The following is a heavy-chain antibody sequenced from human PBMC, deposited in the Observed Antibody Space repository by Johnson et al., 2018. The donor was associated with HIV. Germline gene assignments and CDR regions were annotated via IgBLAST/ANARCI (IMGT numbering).Heavy chain of an antibody. CDR1: GFTFSSYA. CDR2: ISGSGGST. CDR3: ARGNYDFWSGRHRGAFDI. D-gene: IGHD3-3*01. V-gene: IGHV3-23*04. J-gene: IGHJ3*02. Sequence: MLLVESGGGLVQPGGSLRLSCAAPGFTFSSYAMSWVRQAPGKGLEWVSAISGSGGSTYYADSVKGRFTISRDNSKNTLYLQMNSLRAEDTAVYYCARGNYDFWSGRHRGAFDIWGQGTMVTVSS.